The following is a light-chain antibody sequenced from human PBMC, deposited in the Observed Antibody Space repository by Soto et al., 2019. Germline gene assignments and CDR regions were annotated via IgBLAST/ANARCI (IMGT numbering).Light chain of an antibody. CDR2: SNN. CDR3: AAWDDSLKGVV. CDR1: SSNIGSNT. V-gene: IGLV1-44*01. J-gene: IGLJ2*01. Sequence: QSVLTQPPSASGTPGQRVTISCSGSSSNIGSNTVNWYQQLPGTAPKLLIYSNNQRLSVVPDRFSGSKSGTSASLAISGLQSEDEADYYCAAWDDSLKGVVFGGGTKLTVL.